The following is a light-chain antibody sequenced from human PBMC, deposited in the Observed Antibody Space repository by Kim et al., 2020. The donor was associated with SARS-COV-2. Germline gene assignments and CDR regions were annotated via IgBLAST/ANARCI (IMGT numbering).Light chain of an antibody. J-gene: IGKJ1*01. V-gene: IGKV1-39*01. CDR2: GAS. CDR3: QQSYSTPPT. Sequence: DIQMTQSPSSLSASVGDRVTITCRASQSISRFFNWYQQKPGEAPTLLIYGASRLQSGVPSRFSGSGSGTDFTLTISSLQPEDFATYYCQQSYSTPPTFGQGTKVDIK. CDR1: QSISRF.